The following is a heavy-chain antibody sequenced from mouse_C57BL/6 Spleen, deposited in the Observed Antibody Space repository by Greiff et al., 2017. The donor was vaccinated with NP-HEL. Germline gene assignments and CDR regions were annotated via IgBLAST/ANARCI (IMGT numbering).Heavy chain of an antibody. D-gene: IGHD2-4*01. J-gene: IGHJ2*01. CDR2: INPNNGGT. V-gene: IGHV1-18*01. CDR1: GYTFTDYN. CDR3: ARTRRIYYDYDGVPFDY. Sequence: EVQLQQSGPELVKPGASVKIPCKASGYTFTDYNMDWVKQSHGKSLEWIGDINPNNGGTIYNQKFKGKATLTVDKSSSTAYMELRSLTSEDTAVYYCARTRRIYYDYDGVPFDYWGQGTTLTVSS.